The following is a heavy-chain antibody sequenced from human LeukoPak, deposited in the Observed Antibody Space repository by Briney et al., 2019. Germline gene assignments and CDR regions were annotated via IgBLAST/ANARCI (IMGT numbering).Heavy chain of an antibody. J-gene: IGHJ6*03. CDR1: GYTITTYP. CDR3: ARTMYSSGWSQHYYMDV. Sequence: ASVKVSCKATGYTITTYPMNWVRQAPGQGLEWMGWINTDTGNPTYAQGFTGRFVFSLDTSVSTAYLQISSLKAEDTAVYYCARTMYSSGWSQHYYMDVWGKGTTVTVSS. D-gene: IGHD6-19*01. CDR2: INTDTGNP. V-gene: IGHV7-4-1*02.